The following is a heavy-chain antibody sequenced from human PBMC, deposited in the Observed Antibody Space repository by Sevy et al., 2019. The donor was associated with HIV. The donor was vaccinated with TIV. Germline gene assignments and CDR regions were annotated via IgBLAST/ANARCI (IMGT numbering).Heavy chain of an antibody. CDR3: ARGTNYDSSGYYWTGGYYYYGMDV. D-gene: IGHD3-22*01. V-gene: IGHV3-11*01. Sequence: GGSLRLSCAASGFTFSDYYMSWIRQAPGKGLEWVSYISSSGSTIYYADSVKGRFTISRDNAKNSLYLQMNSLRAEDTAVYYCARGTNYDSSGYYWTGGYYYYGMDVWGQGTTVTVSS. CDR2: ISSSGSTI. J-gene: IGHJ6*02. CDR1: GFTFSDYY.